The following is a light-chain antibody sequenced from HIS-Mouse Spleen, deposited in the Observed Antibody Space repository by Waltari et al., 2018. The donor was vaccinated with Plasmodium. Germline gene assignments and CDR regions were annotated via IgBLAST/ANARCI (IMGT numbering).Light chain of an antibody. CDR2: EVS. CDR3: SSYAGSNNFVV. CDR1: SSDVGGYNY. Sequence: QSALTQPPSASGSPGQSVTISCTGTSSDVGGYNYVPWYQQHPGKAPKLMIYEVSKRPSGVPDRFSGSKSGNTASLTVSGLQAGDEADYYCSSYAGSNNFVVFGGGTKLTVL. J-gene: IGLJ2*01. V-gene: IGLV2-8*01.